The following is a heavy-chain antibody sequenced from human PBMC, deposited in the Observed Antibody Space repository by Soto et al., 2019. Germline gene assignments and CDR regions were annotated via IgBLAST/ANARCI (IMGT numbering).Heavy chain of an antibody. CDR1: GFTFSDYY. CDR3: ARGSIFSSSPFDY. D-gene: IGHD6-6*01. Sequence: LRLSCAASGFTFSDYYMSWIRQAPGKGLEWVSYIHGRSSTTYHAHSVKGRFTISRDNVKNSLYLQMDSLRTEDTAVYFCARGSIFSSSPFDYWGQGTLVTVSS. CDR2: IHGRSSTT. J-gene: IGHJ4*02. V-gene: IGHV3-11*01.